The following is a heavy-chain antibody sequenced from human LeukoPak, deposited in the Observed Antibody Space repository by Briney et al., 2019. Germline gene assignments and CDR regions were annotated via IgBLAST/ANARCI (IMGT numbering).Heavy chain of an antibody. CDR1: GGTFGSYA. V-gene: IGHV1-69*13. J-gene: IGHJ4*02. D-gene: IGHD6-13*01. CDR3: ARDEEKAAGSL. Sequence: ASVKASCKPSGGTFGSYAISWVRQAPGQGLEWVGGIIPLFGAPLYAQKFKLRVTITADERTSTVYMNLSSLRSDDTGVYYCARDEEKAAGSLWGEGTPVIVSS. CDR2: IIPLFGAP.